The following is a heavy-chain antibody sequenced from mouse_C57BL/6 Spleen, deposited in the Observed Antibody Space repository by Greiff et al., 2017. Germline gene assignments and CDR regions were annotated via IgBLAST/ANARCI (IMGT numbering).Heavy chain of an antibody. CDR1: GFTFSSYA. Sequence: EVQRVESGEGLVKPGGSLKLSCAASGFTFSSYAMSWVRQTPEKRLEWVAYISSGGDYIYYADTVKGRFTISRDNARNTLYLQMSSLKSEDTAMYYCTRGDYSNYVYYAMDYWGQGTSVTVSS. J-gene: IGHJ4*01. CDR2: ISSGGDYI. V-gene: IGHV5-9-1*02. D-gene: IGHD2-5*01. CDR3: TRGDYSNYVYYAMDY.